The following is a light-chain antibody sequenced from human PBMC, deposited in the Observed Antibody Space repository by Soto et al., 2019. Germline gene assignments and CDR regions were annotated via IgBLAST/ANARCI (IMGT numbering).Light chain of an antibody. CDR3: QPSGSSQWT. Sequence: EIVLTQSPGTLSFSPGERVTLSCRASQSVSSSSLAWFQQKPGQAPRLLIFGASRRATGIPDRISGSGSRTEFTLTISRLEPDDFAVYYSQPSGSSQWTFGPGTKGQIK. V-gene: IGKV3-20*01. CDR2: GAS. CDR1: QSVSSSS. J-gene: IGKJ1*01.